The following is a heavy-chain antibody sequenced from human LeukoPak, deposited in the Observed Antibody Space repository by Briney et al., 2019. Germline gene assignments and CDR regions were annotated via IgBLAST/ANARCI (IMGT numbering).Heavy chain of an antibody. CDR3: ARDRFTSGSYFFDY. V-gene: IGHV3-48*01. D-gene: IGHD1-26*01. J-gene: IGHJ4*02. CDR2: ISGRSSTI. CDR1: AFTFSDYS. Sequence: GGSLRLSCAASAFTFSDYSMNWVRQAPGKGLEWISYISGRSSTIYYADSVRGRFTISRDNAKNSMYLQMNSLRAGDTAVYYCARDRFTSGSYFFDYWGQGTLVTVSS.